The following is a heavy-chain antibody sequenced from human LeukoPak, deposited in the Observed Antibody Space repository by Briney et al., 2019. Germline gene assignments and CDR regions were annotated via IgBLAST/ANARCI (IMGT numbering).Heavy chain of an antibody. J-gene: IGHJ4*02. CDR1: GFTFSSYG. CDR2: IRYDGSNK. D-gene: IGHD3-9*01. Sequence: GGSLRLSCAASGFTFSSYGMHWVRQAPGKGLEWVAFIRYDGSNKYYADSVKGRFTISRDNAKNSLYLQMNSLRAEDTAVYYCARDGAYFDWLLSEFDYWGQGTLVTVSS. CDR3: ARDGAYFDWLLSEFDY. V-gene: IGHV3-30*02.